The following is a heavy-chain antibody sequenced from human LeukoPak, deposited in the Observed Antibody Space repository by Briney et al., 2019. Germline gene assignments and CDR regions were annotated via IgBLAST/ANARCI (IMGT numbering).Heavy chain of an antibody. Sequence: GASVKASCKASGYTFTSYGISWVRQAPGQGLEWIGWISAYNGNTNYAQKLQGRVTMTTDTSTSTAYMELRSLRSDDTAVYYCARVLGYYYDSSGYYSLSFGYWGQGTLVTVSS. CDR2: ISAYNGNT. D-gene: IGHD3-22*01. CDR1: GYTFTSYG. J-gene: IGHJ4*02. CDR3: ARVLGYYYDSSGYYSLSFGY. V-gene: IGHV1-18*01.